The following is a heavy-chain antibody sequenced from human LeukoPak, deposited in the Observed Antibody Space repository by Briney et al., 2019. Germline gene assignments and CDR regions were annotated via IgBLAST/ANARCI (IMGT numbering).Heavy chain of an antibody. CDR1: GFTVSSNS. CDR3: ARVTARDGYRIEY. V-gene: IGHV3-53*01. J-gene: IGHJ4*02. D-gene: IGHD5-24*01. Sequence: GGSLRLSCAASGFTVSSNSMSWVRQAPGKGLEWVSVIYDGGSTYHTDSVKGRFTISRDNAKNSLYLQMNSLRAEDSAVYYCARVTARDGYRIEYWGQGTLVTVSS. CDR2: IYDGGST.